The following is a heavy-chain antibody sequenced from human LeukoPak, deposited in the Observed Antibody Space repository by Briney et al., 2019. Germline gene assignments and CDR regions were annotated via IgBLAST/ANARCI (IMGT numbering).Heavy chain of an antibody. CDR1: GWSSSVYD. Sequence: SESLSLTCTVYGWSSSVYDRSWIRQPPWKGLEWMAEINHSGSTNYKSSLKSRVTISVDTSKNQFSLKLSSVTAADTAVYYCARGRIVVVTAIGAFDIWGQGTMVTVSS. V-gene: IGHV4-34*01. CDR2: INHSGST. CDR3: ARGRIVVVTAIGAFDI. J-gene: IGHJ3*02. D-gene: IGHD2-21*02.